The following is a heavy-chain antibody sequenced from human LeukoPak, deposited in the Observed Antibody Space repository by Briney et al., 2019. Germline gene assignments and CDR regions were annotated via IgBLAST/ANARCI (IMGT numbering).Heavy chain of an antibody. D-gene: IGHD3-22*01. CDR3: ARDIYDDSGYFRRGLDY. J-gene: IGHJ4*02. V-gene: IGHV3-21*01. CDR2: ISTTSSYM. CDR1: GFIFSDYS. Sequence: PGGSLRLSCAASGFIFSDYSMNWVHQAPGKGLEWVSSISTTSSYMYYADSVRGRFTRSRDNAKNSLYLQMNSVRDDDTDVYFCARDIYDDSGYFRRGLDYWGQGILVTVSS.